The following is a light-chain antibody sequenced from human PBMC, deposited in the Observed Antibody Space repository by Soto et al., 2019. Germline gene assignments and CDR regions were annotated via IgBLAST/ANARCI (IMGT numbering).Light chain of an antibody. CDR3: QQYNSYPT. CDR2: DAS. Sequence: DIQMTQSPSTLSASVGDRVTITCRSRQSISSWLAWYQQKPGKAPKLLIYDASSLESGVPSRFSGSGSGTEFTLTISSLQPDDFATYYCQQYNSYPTFGQGTQVQIK. J-gene: IGKJ1*01. CDR1: QSISSW. V-gene: IGKV1-5*01.